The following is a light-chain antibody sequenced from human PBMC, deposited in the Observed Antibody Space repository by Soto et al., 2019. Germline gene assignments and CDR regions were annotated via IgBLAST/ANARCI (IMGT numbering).Light chain of an antibody. J-gene: IGKJ3*01. Sequence: EVVLTQSPGTLSLSPVERASLSCRASQSLSRNYVAWYQQRVGQAPRLLIYATSSRATGIPDRFRGSGSGTDFSLTIARLEPEDFAVYYCQRYGLSPPFSFGPGTKVEIK. CDR3: QRYGLSPPFS. V-gene: IGKV3-20*01. CDR2: ATS. CDR1: QSLSRNY.